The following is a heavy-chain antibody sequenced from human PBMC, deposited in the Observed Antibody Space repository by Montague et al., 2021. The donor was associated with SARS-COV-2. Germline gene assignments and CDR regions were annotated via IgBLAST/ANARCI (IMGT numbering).Heavy chain of an antibody. CDR1: GFTFSSYW. CDR2: INSDGSST. D-gene: IGHD5-24*01. Sequence: SLRLSCAASGFTFSSYWMHWVRQVPGKGLVWVSRINSDGSSTSYADSVKGRFTISRDNAKNTLYRQMNRLRAEDTAVYYCARGAGGWLPGGYYGMDVWGQGTTVTVSS. V-gene: IGHV3-74*01. CDR3: ARGAGGWLPGGYYGMDV. J-gene: IGHJ6*02.